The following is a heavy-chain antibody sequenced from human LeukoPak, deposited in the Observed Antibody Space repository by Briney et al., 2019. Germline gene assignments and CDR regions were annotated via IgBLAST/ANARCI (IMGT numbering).Heavy chain of an antibody. CDR3: AIFTGYSSTGTNWFDP. Sequence: ASVKVSCKASGYTFTGYYMHWVRQAPGQGLEWMGRINPNSGGTNYAQKYQGRVTMTRDTSISTAYMELSRLRSDDTAVYYFAIFTGYSSTGTNWFDPWGQGTLVTVSS. CDR2: INPNSGGT. V-gene: IGHV1-2*06. CDR1: GYTFTGYY. J-gene: IGHJ5*02. D-gene: IGHD6-13*01.